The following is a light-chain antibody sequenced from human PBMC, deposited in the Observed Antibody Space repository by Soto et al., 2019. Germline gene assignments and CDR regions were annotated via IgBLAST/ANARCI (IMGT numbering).Light chain of an antibody. J-gene: IGKJ5*01. CDR2: GAA. CDR3: QQRSNWPPKIT. V-gene: IGKV3-11*01. Sequence: EMVMTQSPATLSVSPGERATLSCGASQSVSSNSAWYQQKPGQAPRLLIFGAANRATGIRARFSGSGSGTDFTLTISSLEPEDFAVYYCQQRSNWPPKITFGQGTRLEI. CDR1: QSVSSN.